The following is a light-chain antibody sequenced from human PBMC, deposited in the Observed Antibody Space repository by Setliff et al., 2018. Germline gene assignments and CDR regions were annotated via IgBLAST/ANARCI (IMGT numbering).Light chain of an antibody. CDR3: SAYTSSSTYV. J-gene: IGLJ1*01. CDR1: IGDVGAYDF. V-gene: IGLV2-14*01. CDR2: EVT. Sequence: QSALAQPASVSGSPGQSITISRSGTIGDVGAYDFVSWYQHHPGKAPKLVIYEVTNRPSGISNRFSGSKSGNSASLIISGLQAEDEADYYCSAYTSSSTYVFGTGTKGTVL.